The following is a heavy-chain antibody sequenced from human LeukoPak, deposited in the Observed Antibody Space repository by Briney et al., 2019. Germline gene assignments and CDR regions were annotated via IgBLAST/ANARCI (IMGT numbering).Heavy chain of an antibody. J-gene: IGHJ4*02. D-gene: IGHD2-2*01. CDR3: ARVNPSSTSCYPFDY. CDR2: ISSSSSYI. CDR1: GFTFSDYW. V-gene: IGHV3-21*01. Sequence: PGGSLRLSCAASGFTFSDYWMAWVRQAPGKGLEWVSSISSSSSYIYYADSVKGRFTISRDNAKNSLYLQMNSLRAEDTAVYYCARVNPSSTSCYPFDYWGQGTLVTVSS.